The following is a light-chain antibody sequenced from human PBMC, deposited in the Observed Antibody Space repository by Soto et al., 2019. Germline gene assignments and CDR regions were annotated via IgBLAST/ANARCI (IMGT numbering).Light chain of an antibody. CDR1: SSDVGGHNY. V-gene: IGLV2-14*01. CDR3: SSYTSSSTYV. J-gene: IGLJ1*01. Sequence: QSALTQPASVSGSPGQSITISCTGTSSDVGGHNYVSWYQQDPGKAPKLMIYEVSNRPSGVSNRFSGSKSGNTASLTISGLQAEDEADYYCSSYTSSSTYVFGTGTKLTVL. CDR2: EVS.